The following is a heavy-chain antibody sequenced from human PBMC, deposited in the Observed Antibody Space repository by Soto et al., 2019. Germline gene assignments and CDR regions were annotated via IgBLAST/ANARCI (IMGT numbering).Heavy chain of an antibody. CDR3: AKDDYYGAFDI. V-gene: IGHV3-30*18. D-gene: IGHD3-10*01. Sequence: QVQLVESGGGVVQPGRSLRLSCAASRFTFSSYGMHWVRQAPGKGLEWVAVISFDGTNKYYADSVKGRFTISRDNSKNTLYPQMNSLRAEDTAVFFCAKDDYYGAFDIWGQGTMVTVSS. CDR1: RFTFSSYG. J-gene: IGHJ3*02. CDR2: ISFDGTNK.